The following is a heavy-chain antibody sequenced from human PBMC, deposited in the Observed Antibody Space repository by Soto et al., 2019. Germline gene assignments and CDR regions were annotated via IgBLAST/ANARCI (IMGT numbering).Heavy chain of an antibody. V-gene: IGHV4-34*01. Sequence: QVQLQQWGAGLLKPSETLSLTCAVYGGSFSGYYWSWIRQPPGKGLEWIGEINHSGSTNYNPSLNSRVTISVDTSKNQFSLKLSSVTAADTAVYYCATDPGIAAAGGFHYWGQGTLVTVSS. CDR3: ATDPGIAAAGGFHY. J-gene: IGHJ4*02. CDR2: INHSGST. CDR1: GGSFSGYY. D-gene: IGHD6-13*01.